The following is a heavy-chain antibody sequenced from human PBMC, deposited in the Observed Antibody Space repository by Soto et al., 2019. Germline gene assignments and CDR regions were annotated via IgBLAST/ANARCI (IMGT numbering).Heavy chain of an antibody. CDR1: GSTFSSYA. CDR2: ISSNGGST. J-gene: IGHJ6*02. CDR3: VAEMATNSYYYYYGMDV. V-gene: IGHV3-64D*08. Sequence: VGSLRLSYSASGSTFSSYAMHWVRQAPGKGLEYVSAISSNGGSTYYADSVKGRFTISRDNSKNTLYLQMSSLRAEDTAVYYCVAEMATNSYYYYYGMDVWGQGTTVTVSS. D-gene: IGHD5-12*01.